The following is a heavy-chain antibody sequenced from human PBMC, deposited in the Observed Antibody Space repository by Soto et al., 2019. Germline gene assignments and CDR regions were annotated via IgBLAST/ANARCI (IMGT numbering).Heavy chain of an antibody. CDR1: GFTFSSYW. CDR2: INSDGSST. Sequence: PGGSLRLSCAASGFTFSSYWMHWVRQAPGKGLVWVSRINSDGSSTSYAESVKGRFTISRDNAKNTLYLQMNSLRAEDTAVYYCARGGTYYYYYYMDVWGKGTTVTVSS. V-gene: IGHV3-74*01. J-gene: IGHJ6*03. CDR3: ARGGTYYYYYYMDV.